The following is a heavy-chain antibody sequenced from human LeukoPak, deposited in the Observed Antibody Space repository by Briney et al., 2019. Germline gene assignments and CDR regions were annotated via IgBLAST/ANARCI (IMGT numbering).Heavy chain of an antibody. Sequence: GGSLSLSCAASGFIFSTFAMGWVRQAPGKGLEWVSTISGSGASTYYAASVKGRFTISRDKSKNTLYLQMNSLRAEDTAIYFCTKSGSGWRGSTYYFYYWGQGTLVTVSS. CDR1: GFIFSTFA. D-gene: IGHD6-25*01. CDR2: ISGSGAST. V-gene: IGHV3-23*01. CDR3: TKSGSGWRGSTYYFYY. J-gene: IGHJ4*02.